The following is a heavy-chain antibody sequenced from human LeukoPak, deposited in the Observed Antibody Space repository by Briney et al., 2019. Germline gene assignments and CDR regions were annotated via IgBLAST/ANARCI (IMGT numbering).Heavy chain of an antibody. D-gene: IGHD3-3*01. CDR3: ARDSNYDFWSGPSYYFDY. J-gene: IGHJ4*02. CDR2: IKKDGSEK. CDR1: GFTFSSYW. V-gene: IGHV3-7*01. Sequence: GGSLRLSCAASGFTFSSYWMSWVRQAPGKGLEWVANIKKDGSEKYYVGSVKGRFTISRDNAKNSLYLQMNSLRAEDTAVYYCARDSNYDFWSGPSYYFDYWGQGTLVTVSS.